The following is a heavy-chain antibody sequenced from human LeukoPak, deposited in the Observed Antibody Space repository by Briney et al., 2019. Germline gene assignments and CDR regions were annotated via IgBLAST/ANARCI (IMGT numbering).Heavy chain of an antibody. CDR1: GGSFSGYY. Sequence: ASETLSLTCAVYGGSFSGYYWSWIRQPPGKGLEWIGEINHSGSTNYNPSLKSRVTISVDTSKNQFSLKLSSVTAADTAVYYCAKGYYDSSGLDAFDIWGQGTMVTVSS. CDR3: AKGYYDSSGLDAFDI. V-gene: IGHV4-34*01. CDR2: INHSGST. D-gene: IGHD3-22*01. J-gene: IGHJ3*02.